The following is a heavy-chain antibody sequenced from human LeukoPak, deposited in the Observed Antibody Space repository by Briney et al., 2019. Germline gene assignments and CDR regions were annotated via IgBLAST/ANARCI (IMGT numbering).Heavy chain of an antibody. CDR1: GFTVTSYA. CDR2: ISTSGGST. J-gene: IGHJ4*02. CDR3: AKNGHGSGSYYPRTKYYFDY. Sequence: GGSLRLSCAASGFTVTSYAMNWVRQAPGKGVEWVATISTSGGSTYYADFVKGRFTISRDNSKNTLYLQMNSLRAEDTAVYYCAKNGHGSGSYYPRTKYYFDYWGQGTLVTVSS. V-gene: IGHV3-23*01. D-gene: IGHD3-10*01.